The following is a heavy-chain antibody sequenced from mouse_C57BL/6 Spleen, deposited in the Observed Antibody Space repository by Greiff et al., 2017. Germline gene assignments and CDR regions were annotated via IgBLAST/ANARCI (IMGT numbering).Heavy chain of an antibody. D-gene: IGHD2-12*01. CDR1: GYTFTDYY. CDR2: INPYNGGT. Sequence: VQLKESGPVLVKPGASVKMSCKASGYTFTDYYMNWVKQSHGKSLEWIGVINPYNGGTSYNQKFKGKATLTVDKSSSTAYMELNSLTSEDSAVYYCARSGDYKEDYYAMDYWGQGTSVTVSS. CDR3: ARSGDYKEDYYAMDY. J-gene: IGHJ4*01. V-gene: IGHV1-19*01.